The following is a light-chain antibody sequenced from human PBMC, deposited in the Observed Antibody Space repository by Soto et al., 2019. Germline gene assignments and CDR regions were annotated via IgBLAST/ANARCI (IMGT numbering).Light chain of an antibody. J-gene: IGKJ1*01. Sequence: EIFLTQCPGTLSLSPGERATLSCRASQSVSSTYLAWYQQKPGQAPRLLIYGASSRATGIPDRFSGSGSGTDFTLTISRLEPEDFAVYYCQQYGSSPRTFGQGTKV. CDR2: GAS. CDR3: QQYGSSPRT. V-gene: IGKV3-20*01. CDR1: QSVSSTY.